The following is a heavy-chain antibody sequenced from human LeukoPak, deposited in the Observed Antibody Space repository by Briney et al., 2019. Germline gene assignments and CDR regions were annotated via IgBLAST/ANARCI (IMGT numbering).Heavy chain of an antibody. Sequence: GGSLRLSCAASGFTFSSYAMHWVRQAPGKGLEWVAVISYDGSNKYYADSVKGRFTISRDNSKNTLYLQMNSLRAEDTAVYYCARDPDSSGYYSYFDYWGQGTPVTVSS. CDR1: GFTFSSYA. CDR3: ARDPDSSGYYSYFDY. CDR2: ISYDGSNK. J-gene: IGHJ4*02. D-gene: IGHD3-22*01. V-gene: IGHV3-30-3*01.